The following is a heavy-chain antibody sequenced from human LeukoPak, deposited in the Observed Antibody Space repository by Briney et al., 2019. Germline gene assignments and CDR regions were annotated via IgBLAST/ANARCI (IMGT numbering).Heavy chain of an antibody. J-gene: IGHJ4*02. D-gene: IGHD6-13*01. V-gene: IGHV3-7*01. CDR3: ARDLAAAGTPPGDY. Sequence: GGSLRLSCAASGFTFSSYWMSWVRQAPGKGLEWVANIKQDGSEKYYVDSVKGRFTISRDNAKNSLYLQMNSLRAEDTAVYYCARDLAAAGTPPGDYWGQGTLVTVSS. CDR2: IKQDGSEK. CDR1: GFTFSSYW.